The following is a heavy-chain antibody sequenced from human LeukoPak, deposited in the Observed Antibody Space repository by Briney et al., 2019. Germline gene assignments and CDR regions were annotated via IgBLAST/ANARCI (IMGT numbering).Heavy chain of an antibody. CDR2: ISAYNGNT. CDR1: GYTFTGYY. J-gene: IGHJ3*02. CDR3: ARRGYYDILTGYYRRAFDI. Sequence: ASVKVSCKASGYTFTGYYMHWVRQAPGQGLEWMGWISAYNGNTNYAQKLQGRVTMTTDTSTSTAYMELRSLRSDDTAVYYCARRGYYDILTGYYRRAFDIWGQGTMVTVSS. V-gene: IGHV1-18*04. D-gene: IGHD3-9*01.